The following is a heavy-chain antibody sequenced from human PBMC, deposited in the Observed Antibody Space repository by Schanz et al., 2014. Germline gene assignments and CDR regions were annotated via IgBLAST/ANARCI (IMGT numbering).Heavy chain of an antibody. CDR1: GYTFTDYY. V-gene: IGHV1-46*01. CDR2: IFLNDGGT. D-gene: IGHD3-10*01. Sequence: QVQLVQSGAEVKEPGASVKLSCKSSGYTFTDYYMQWVRQAPGQGLEWLGTIFLNDGGTHSAEKFQGRIIMTRDTSTSTVYLDLSSLRSEDTAVYYCARERGVRGGGVWKVNWFDPWGQGTLVTVSS. J-gene: IGHJ5*02. CDR3: ARERGVRGGGVWKVNWFDP.